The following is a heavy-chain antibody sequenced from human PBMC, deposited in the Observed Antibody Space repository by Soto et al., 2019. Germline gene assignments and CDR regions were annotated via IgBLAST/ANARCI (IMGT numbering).Heavy chain of an antibody. D-gene: IGHD4-4*01. CDR1: GFTFSDSW. CDR3: VRGRSNYAS. J-gene: IGHJ5*02. V-gene: IGHV3-7*01. CDR2: IKPDESEK. Sequence: EVQLVESGGGLVQPGGSLRLSCTASGFTFSDSWMTWVRQAPGKGLEWVARIKPDESEKKYADSVKGRFSISRDNAKNSMYLQGDSLGGEDTAVYYCVRGRSNYASWGQGTLVAVSS.